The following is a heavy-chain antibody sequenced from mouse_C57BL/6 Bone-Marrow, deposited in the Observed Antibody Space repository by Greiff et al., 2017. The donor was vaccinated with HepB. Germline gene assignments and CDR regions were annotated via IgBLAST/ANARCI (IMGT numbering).Heavy chain of an antibody. V-gene: IGHV1-39*01. CDR1: GYSFTDYN. CDR3: ASPLLSAWFAY. Sequence: VQLQQSGPELVTPGASVKISCKASGYSFTDYNMNWVKQSNGKSLEWIGLINHNYGTTSYNQKFKGKATLTVDQSSSTAYMQRNSLTSEDSAVYYCASPLLSAWFAYWGQGTLVTVSA. J-gene: IGHJ3*01. CDR2: INHNYGTT. D-gene: IGHD2-10*01.